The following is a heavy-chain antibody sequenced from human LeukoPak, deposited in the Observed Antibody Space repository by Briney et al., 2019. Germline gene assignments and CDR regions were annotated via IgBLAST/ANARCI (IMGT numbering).Heavy chain of an antibody. CDR1: GFTVSSNY. CDR3: ARDGFCSAGRCYGMDV. D-gene: IGHD2-15*01. V-gene: IGHV3-66*01. Sequence: PGGSLRLSCAASGFTVSSNYMSWVRQAPGKGLEWVSVIYSGGSTYYADSVKGRFTISRDNSKNTLYLQMNSLRAGDTAVYYCARDGFCSAGRCYGMDVWGQGTTVTVSS. J-gene: IGHJ6*02. CDR2: IYSGGST.